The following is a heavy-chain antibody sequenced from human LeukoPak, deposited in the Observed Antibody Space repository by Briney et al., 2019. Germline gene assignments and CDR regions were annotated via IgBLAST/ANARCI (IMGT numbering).Heavy chain of an antibody. CDR1: GFIFSSYA. J-gene: IGHJ4*02. Sequence: GGSLRLSCEASGFIFSSYAMSWVRQAPGKGLEWVSGISGSRGTTYYADSVKGRLTIPRDNSKNTLYLQMNSLRADDTAVYYCAKERTGGWPFDYWGQGTLVTVSS. V-gene: IGHV3-23*01. CDR2: ISGSRGTT. CDR3: AKERTGGWPFDY. D-gene: IGHD6-19*01.